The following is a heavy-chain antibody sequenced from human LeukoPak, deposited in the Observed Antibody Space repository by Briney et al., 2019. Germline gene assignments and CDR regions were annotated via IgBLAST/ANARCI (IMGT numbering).Heavy chain of an antibody. D-gene: IGHD2-15*01. CDR1: GXPFSSYA. V-gene: IGHV3-64D*09. CDR3: VRGYSFGPYGMDV. J-gene: IGHJ6*02. CDR2: ISDSGGST. Sequence: GGSLRLSCSASGXPFSSYAMHWVRQAPGKGLESVSAISDSGGSTYYADSVKGRFTISRDNSKNTLYLQMSSLRAEGTAVYFCVRGYSFGPYGMDVWGQGTTVTVSS.